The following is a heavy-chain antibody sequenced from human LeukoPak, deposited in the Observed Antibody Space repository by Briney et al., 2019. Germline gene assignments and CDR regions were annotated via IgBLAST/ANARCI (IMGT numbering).Heavy chain of an antibody. CDR2: IYSGGST. D-gene: IGHD4-17*01. V-gene: IGHV3-53*04. CDR1: GFTVSSNY. CDR3: ARLGRAVTTFFDY. J-gene: IGHJ4*02. Sequence: GGSLRLSCAASGFTVSSNYMSWVRQAPGKGLEWVSVIYSGGSTYYADSVKGRFTISRHNSKNTLYLQMNSLRAEDTAVYYCARLGRAVTTFFDYWGQGTLVTVSS.